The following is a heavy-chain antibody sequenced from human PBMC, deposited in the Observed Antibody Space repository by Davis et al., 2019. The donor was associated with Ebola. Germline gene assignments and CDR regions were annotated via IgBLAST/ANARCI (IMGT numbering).Heavy chain of an antibody. J-gene: IGHJ4*02. CDR2: IWYDGSNK. V-gene: IGHV3-33*08. CDR1: GFTFSSYA. Sequence: GESLKISCAASGFTFSSYAMHWVRQAPGKGLEWVAVIWYDGSNKYYADSVKGRFTISRDNSKNTLYLQMNSLRAEDTAVYYCARDAAGPLYWGQGTLVTVSS. D-gene: IGHD6-13*01. CDR3: ARDAAGPLY.